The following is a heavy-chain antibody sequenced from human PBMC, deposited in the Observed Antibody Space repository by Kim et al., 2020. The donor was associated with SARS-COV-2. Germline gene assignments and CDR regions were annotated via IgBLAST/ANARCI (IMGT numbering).Heavy chain of an antibody. V-gene: IGHV3-30*04. Sequence: GGSLRLSCAASGFTFSSYAMHWVRQAPGKGLEWVAVISYDGSNKYYADSVKGRFTISRDNSKNTLYLQMNSLRAEDTAVYYCARDLGSSWYLLDYWGQGTLVTVSS. CDR2: ISYDGSNK. D-gene: IGHD6-13*01. CDR3: ARDLGSSWYLLDY. J-gene: IGHJ4*02. CDR1: GFTFSSYA.